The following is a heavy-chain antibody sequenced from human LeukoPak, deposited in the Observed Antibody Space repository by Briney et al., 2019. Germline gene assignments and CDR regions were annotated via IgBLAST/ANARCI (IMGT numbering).Heavy chain of an antibody. Sequence: GGSLRLSCAASGFTFSSYWMSWVRQAPGKGLEWVANIKQDGGEKYYVDSVKGRFTISRDNAKNSLYLQMNSLRAEDTAVYYCAREASGDYVWGSYLKYYFDYWGQGTLVTVSS. J-gene: IGHJ4*02. CDR3: AREASGDYVWGSYLKYYFDY. V-gene: IGHV3-7*01. CDR2: IKQDGGEK. CDR1: GFTFSSYW. D-gene: IGHD3-16*02.